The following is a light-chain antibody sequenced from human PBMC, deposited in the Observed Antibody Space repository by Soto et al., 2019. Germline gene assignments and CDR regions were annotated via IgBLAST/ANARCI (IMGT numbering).Light chain of an antibody. CDR1: QSVSSSY. J-gene: IGKJ5*01. CDR2: GAS. V-gene: IGKV3-20*01. Sequence: EIVLTQSPGTLSLSPGERATLSCRASQSVSSSYLAWYQQKPGQAPRLLIYGASSRATGIPDRFSGSGSGTEFTLTISSLQSEDFAVYYCQQYNNWPPITFGQGTRRDIK. CDR3: QQYNNWPPIT.